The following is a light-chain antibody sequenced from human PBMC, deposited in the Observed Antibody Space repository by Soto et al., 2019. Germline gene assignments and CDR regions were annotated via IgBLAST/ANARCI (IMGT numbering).Light chain of an antibody. CDR3: QQYYTYPWT. J-gene: IGKJ1*01. CDR1: QGISSY. V-gene: IGKV1-8*01. CDR2: ATS. Sequence: AIRMTQSPSSLSASTGDRVTITCRASQGISSYLAWFQQKPGRPPKILMSATSTLQSDVPSRFSGSGSGTDFTLTIGCLQSEDLATYYCQQYYTYPWTFGQGTKVEIK.